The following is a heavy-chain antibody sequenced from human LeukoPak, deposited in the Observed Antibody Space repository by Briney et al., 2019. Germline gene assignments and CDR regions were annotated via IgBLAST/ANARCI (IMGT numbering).Heavy chain of an antibody. CDR3: ARVHGYSSGWFDAFDI. Sequence: ASVKVSCKASGYTFTGYYMHWVRQAPGQGLEWMGWINPKSCGTNYAQKFQGRVTMTRDTSLSTAYMELSRLRSDDTAVYYCARVHGYSSGWFDAFDIWGQGTMVTVSS. V-gene: IGHV1-2*02. D-gene: IGHD6-19*01. CDR2: INPKSCGT. J-gene: IGHJ3*02. CDR1: GYTFTGYY.